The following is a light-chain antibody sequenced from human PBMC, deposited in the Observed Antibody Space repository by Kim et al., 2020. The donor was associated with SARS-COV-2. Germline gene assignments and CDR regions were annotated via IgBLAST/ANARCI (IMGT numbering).Light chain of an antibody. CDR1: QSISRY. Sequence: DIQMTQSPSSLSASVGDRVTITCRASQSISRYLNWYQQQPGKVPKLLIYAASSLQSGVPSRFSGSGSGTDFTLTISSLQPEDFATYYCQQSSTAPLLTFGGGTKVDIK. J-gene: IGKJ4*01. CDR2: AAS. V-gene: IGKV1-39*01. CDR3: QQSSTAPLLT.